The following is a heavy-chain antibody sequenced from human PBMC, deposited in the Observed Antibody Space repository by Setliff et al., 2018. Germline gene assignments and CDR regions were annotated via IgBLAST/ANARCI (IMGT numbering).Heavy chain of an antibody. J-gene: IGHJ6*02. CDR2: IYHNGNT. CDR3: ARDRTAYSYGLDV. D-gene: IGHD5-18*01. Sequence: SETLSLTCTVSGGSINTYLWSWIRQSPGKGLEWIGYIYHNGNTNFNPSLKTRVTMSVDTSKNQFALNLRSVTAADSAVYYCARDRTAYSYGLDVWGQGTTVTVSS. V-gene: IGHV4-59*01. CDR1: GGSINTYL.